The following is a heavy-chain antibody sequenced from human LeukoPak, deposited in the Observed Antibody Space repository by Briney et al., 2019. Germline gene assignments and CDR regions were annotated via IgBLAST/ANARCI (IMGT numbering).Heavy chain of an antibody. Sequence: GGSLRLSCAASGFTFSSYGMSWVRQAPGKGLEWASAISGTGSSTYYADSVKGRFTISRDNSKNTLYLQMNSLRAEDTAVYYCAKVDSSGWYVSSPDYWGQGTLVTVS. D-gene: IGHD6-19*01. V-gene: IGHV3-23*01. J-gene: IGHJ4*02. CDR1: GFTFSSYG. CDR3: AKVDSSGWYVSSPDY. CDR2: ISGTGSST.